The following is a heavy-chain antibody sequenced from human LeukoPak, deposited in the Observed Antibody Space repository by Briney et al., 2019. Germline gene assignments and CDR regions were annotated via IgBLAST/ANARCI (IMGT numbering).Heavy chain of an antibody. Sequence: PGGSLRLSCAASGFTFSSYDMHWVRQATGKGLEWVSAIGTAGDTFYPGSVKGRFTISRENAKNSLYLQTNSLRAGDTAVYYCARAQIEYSRAGGMDVWGQGTTVTVSS. D-gene: IGHD6-6*01. CDR1: GFTFSSYD. CDR2: IGTAGDT. CDR3: ARAQIEYSRAGGMDV. J-gene: IGHJ6*02. V-gene: IGHV3-13*01.